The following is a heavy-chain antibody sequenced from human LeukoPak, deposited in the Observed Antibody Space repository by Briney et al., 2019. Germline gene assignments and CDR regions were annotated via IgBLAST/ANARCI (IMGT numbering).Heavy chain of an antibody. CDR1: KFTFSNYA. D-gene: IGHD3/OR15-3a*01. J-gene: IGHJ4*02. CDR3: AKRSNFWTGYLDY. Sequence: PGGSLRLSCTASKFTFSNYAMSWVRQAPGKGLEWVSVISGSGGSTYYADSVKGRVTLSRDNPKDTLFLQMNSLRTEDTAVYYCAKRSNFWTGYLDYWGQGTLVTVSS. V-gene: IGHV3-23*01. CDR2: ISGSGGST.